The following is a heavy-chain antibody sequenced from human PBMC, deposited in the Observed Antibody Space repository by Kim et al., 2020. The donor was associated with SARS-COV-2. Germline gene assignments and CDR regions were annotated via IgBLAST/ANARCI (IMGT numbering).Heavy chain of an antibody. D-gene: IGHD3-22*01. CDR2: ISGSGGST. J-gene: IGHJ3*02. Sequence: GGSLRLSCAASGFTFSSYAMSWVRQAPGKGLEWVSAISGSGGSTYYADSVKGRFTISRDNSKNTLYLQMNSLRAEDTAVYYCAKDVPSYYDSSAEDAFDIWGQGTMVTVSS. V-gene: IGHV3-23*01. CDR1: GFTFSSYA. CDR3: AKDVPSYYDSSAEDAFDI.